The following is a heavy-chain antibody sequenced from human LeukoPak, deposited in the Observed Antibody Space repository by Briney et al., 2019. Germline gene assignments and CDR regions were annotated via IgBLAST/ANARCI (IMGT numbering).Heavy chain of an antibody. CDR2: IYYSGST. V-gene: IGHV4-59*01. J-gene: IGHJ4*02. CDR1: GDSITSYY. CDR3: ARAGSGWSFDY. D-gene: IGHD6-19*01. Sequence: KPSETLSLTCTVSGDSITSYYWSWIRQPPGKGLEWIAYIYYSGSTNYNPSLKSRVTISVDTSKNQFSLKLSSVTAADTAVYYCARAGSGWSFDYWGQGTLVTVPS.